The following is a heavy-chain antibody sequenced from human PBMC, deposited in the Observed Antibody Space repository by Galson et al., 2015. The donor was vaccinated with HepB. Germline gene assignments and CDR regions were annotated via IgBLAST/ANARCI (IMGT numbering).Heavy chain of an antibody. V-gene: IGHV4-4*07. CDR2: IFRSGTT. Sequence: SETLSLTCSVSGGSISRYHWTWIRQPAGKGLEWIGRIFRSGTTTYSPSLESRVIMSVDTFRNHFSLKLTSMTAAETAVYFCARNRGGDSWDDAFDIWGQGTKVNVFS. CDR3: ARNRGGDSWDDAFDI. J-gene: IGHJ3*02. D-gene: IGHD2-21*02. CDR1: GGSISRYH.